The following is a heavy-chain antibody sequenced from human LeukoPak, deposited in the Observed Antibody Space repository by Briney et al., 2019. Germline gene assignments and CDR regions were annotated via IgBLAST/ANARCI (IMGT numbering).Heavy chain of an antibody. CDR1: GGSFSGYY. Sequence: SETLSLTCAVYGGSFSGYYWSWIRQPPGKGLEWIGEINHSGSTNYNPSLKSRVTISVDTSKNQFSLKLSSVTAADTAVYYCARGPTGTPGYFDYWGQGTLVTVPS. V-gene: IGHV4-34*01. D-gene: IGHD1-1*01. J-gene: IGHJ4*02. CDR2: INHSGST. CDR3: ARGPTGTPGYFDY.